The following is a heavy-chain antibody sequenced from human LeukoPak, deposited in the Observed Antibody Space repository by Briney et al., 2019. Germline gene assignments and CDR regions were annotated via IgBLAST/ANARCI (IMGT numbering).Heavy chain of an antibody. CDR1: GFTFSSSW. V-gene: IGHV3-7*01. J-gene: IGHJ4*02. D-gene: IGHD2-15*01. CDR2: IKEDGSEK. CDR3: ARDQRASPAAADY. Sequence: GGSLRLSCAASGFTFSSSWMTWVRQAPGKGLEWVANIKEDGSEKYYVDSVKGRFTISRDNAKNSLYLQMNSLRAEDTAVYYCARDQRASPAAADYWGQGTLVTVSS.